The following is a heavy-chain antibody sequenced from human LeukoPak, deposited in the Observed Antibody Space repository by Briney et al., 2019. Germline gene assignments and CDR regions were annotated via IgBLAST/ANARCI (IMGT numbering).Heavy chain of an antibody. CDR3: ARVRPDIVVVTGAFDI. J-gene: IGHJ3*02. D-gene: IGHD2-21*02. V-gene: IGHV3-48*01. Sequence: GGSLRLSCAASGFTFSSYSMNWVRQAPGKGLEWVSYISSSSSTIYYADSVKGRFTISRDNAKNSLYLQMNSLRAEDTAAYYCARVRPDIVVVTGAFDIWGQGTMVTVSS. CDR1: GFTFSSYS. CDR2: ISSSSSTI.